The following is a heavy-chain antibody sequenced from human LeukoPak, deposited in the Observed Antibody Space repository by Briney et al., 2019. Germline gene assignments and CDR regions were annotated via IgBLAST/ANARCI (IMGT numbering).Heavy chain of an antibody. CDR1: GLTFSSYG. V-gene: IGHV3-23*01. Sequence: GGTLRLSCAASGLTFSSYGMSWLRQAPGKGLEWVSAISGSGGSTYYADSVKGRFTISRDNSKNTLYLQMNSLRAEDTAVYYCAKEGYDYVWGSYHLFDYWGQGTLVTVSS. CDR3: AKEGYDYVWGSYHLFDY. J-gene: IGHJ4*02. D-gene: IGHD3-16*02. CDR2: ISGSGGST.